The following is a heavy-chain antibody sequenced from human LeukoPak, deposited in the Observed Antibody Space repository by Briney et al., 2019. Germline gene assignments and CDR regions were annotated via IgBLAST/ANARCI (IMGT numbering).Heavy chain of an antibody. D-gene: IGHD3-22*01. V-gene: IGHV3-48*04. J-gene: IGHJ5*02. CDR2: ISSSSSTI. Sequence: GGSLRLSCAAPGFTFSSYGMHWVRQAPGKGLEWVSYISSSSSTIYYADSVKGRFTISRDNAKNSLYLQMNSLRAEDTAVYYCARESSGYSPRWFDPWGQGTLVTVSS. CDR1: GFTFSSYG. CDR3: ARESSGYSPRWFDP.